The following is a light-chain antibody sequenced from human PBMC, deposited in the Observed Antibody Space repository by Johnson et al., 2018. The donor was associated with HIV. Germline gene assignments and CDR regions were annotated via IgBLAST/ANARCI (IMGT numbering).Light chain of an antibody. V-gene: IGLV1-51*02. CDR2: ENN. CDR3: GPWDSSLSAGV. CDR1: SSNVGNNY. Sequence: QSVLTQPPSVSAAPGQKVTIYCSGSSSNVGNNYVSWYQQLPGTAPKLLIYENNKRPSGIPDRFSGSKSGTSATLGITGLQTGDEADYYCGPWDSSLSAGVFGTVTKVTVL. J-gene: IGLJ1*01.